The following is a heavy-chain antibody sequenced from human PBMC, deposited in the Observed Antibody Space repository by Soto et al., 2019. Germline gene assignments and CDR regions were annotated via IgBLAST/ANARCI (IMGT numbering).Heavy chain of an antibody. Sequence: WLSRRLSGAASGMTFSSYGMHWVRQAPGKGLKGVAVISYVVSNIYYAVMVKGRFTISRHNTKSALYLQMKSGRTEHMDLYYCAKADRRVATYYFDNWCQEALLTVSS. D-gene: IGHD5-12*01. CDR3: AKADRRVATYYFDN. J-gene: IGHJ4*01. CDR2: ISYVVSNI. V-gene: IGHV3-30*18. CDR1: GMTFSSYG.